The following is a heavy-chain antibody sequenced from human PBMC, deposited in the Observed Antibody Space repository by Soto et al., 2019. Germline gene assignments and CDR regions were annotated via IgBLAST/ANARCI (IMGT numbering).Heavy chain of an antibody. CDR2: ISYDGSNK. CDR1: GFTFSSYG. J-gene: IGHJ6*02. CDR3: AKDRGHYYGSGSYYTNYYGMDV. Sequence: PGGSLILSCAASGFTFSSYGMHWVRQAPGKGLEWVAVISYDGSNKYYADSVKGRFTISRDNSKNTLYLQMNSLRAEDTAVYYCAKDRGHYYGSGSYYTNYYGMDVWGQGTTVTVSS. V-gene: IGHV3-30*18. D-gene: IGHD3-10*01.